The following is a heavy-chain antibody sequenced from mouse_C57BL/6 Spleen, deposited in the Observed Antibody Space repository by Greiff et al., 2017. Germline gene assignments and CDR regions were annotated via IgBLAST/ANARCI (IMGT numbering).Heavy chain of an antibody. V-gene: IGHV1-52*01. CDR3: ARNRRQYAMDY. D-gene: IGHD3-2*01. J-gene: IGHJ4*01. CDR2: IDPSDSET. Sequence: QVQLQQPGAELVKPGSSVKLSCKASGYTFTSYWMHWVKQRPRQGLEWIGNIDPSDSETHYNQKFKDKATLTLDKSSSTAYMQPSSLTSEDSAVYYCARNRRQYAMDYWGQGTSVTVSS. CDR1: GYTFTSYW.